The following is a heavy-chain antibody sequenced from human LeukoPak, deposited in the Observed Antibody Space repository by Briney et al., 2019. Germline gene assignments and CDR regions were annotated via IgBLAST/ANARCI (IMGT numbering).Heavy chain of an antibody. V-gene: IGHV4-31*03. CDR1: GGSISSGGYY. CDR2: IYYSGST. J-gene: IGHJ3*02. CDR3: ARDRANDAFDI. Sequence: SETLSLTCTVSGGSISSGGYYWSWIRQHPGKGLELIGYIYYSGSTYYNPSLKSRVTISVDTSKNQFSLKLSSVTAADTAVYYCARDRANDAFDIWGQETMVTVSS.